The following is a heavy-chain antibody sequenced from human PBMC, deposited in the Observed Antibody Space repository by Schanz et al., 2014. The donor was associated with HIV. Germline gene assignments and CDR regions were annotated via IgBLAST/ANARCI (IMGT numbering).Heavy chain of an antibody. CDR1: GFTFSSYA. V-gene: IGHV3-30-3*01. Sequence: QVQLVESGGGVVQPGRSLRLSCAASGFTFSSYAMHWVRQAPGKGLEWVAVISYDGSNKYYADSVKGRFTISRDNSKSTLYLQMNSLRAEDTAEYFCARGAEEDYYGPCFDSWGQGTLVIVSS. CDR2: ISYDGSNK. D-gene: IGHD3-16*01. J-gene: IGHJ4*02. CDR3: ARGAEEDYYGPCFDS.